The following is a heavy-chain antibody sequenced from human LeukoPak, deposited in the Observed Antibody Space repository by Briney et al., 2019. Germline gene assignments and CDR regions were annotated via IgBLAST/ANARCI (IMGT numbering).Heavy chain of an antibody. CDR2: IKQDGSEK. D-gene: IGHD1-14*01. CDR1: GFTFSSYW. V-gene: IGHV3-7*01. J-gene: IGHJ1*01. Sequence: AGGSLRLSCAASGFTFSSYWMSWVRQAPGKGLEWVANIKQDGSEKYYVDSVKGRFTISRDNAKNSLYLQMNSLRAEDTAVYYCATPPSLQDEYFPHWGQGALVTVSS. CDR3: ATPPSLQDEYFPH.